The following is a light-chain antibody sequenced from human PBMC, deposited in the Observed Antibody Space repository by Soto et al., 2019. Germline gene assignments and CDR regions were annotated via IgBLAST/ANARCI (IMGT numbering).Light chain of an antibody. CDR2: GAS. CDR1: QSVSSSY. CDR3: QHYGSSPPWT. V-gene: IGKV3-20*01. Sequence: EIVLTQSPGTLSLSPGERATLSCRASQSVSSSYLAWYQQKPGQTPRLLISGASSRATGIPDSFSGSGSGTDFTLTISRLEPEDFAVYYCQHYGSSPPWTFGQGTKVEIK. J-gene: IGKJ1*01.